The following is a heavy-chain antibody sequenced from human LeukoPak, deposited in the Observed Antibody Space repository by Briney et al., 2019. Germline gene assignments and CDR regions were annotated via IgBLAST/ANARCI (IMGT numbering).Heavy chain of an antibody. J-gene: IGHJ3*02. V-gene: IGHV3-7*01. CDR3: ATSRLRAAYDI. CDR1: GFTFSNYW. Sequence: GRSLRLSCAASGFTFSNYWMTWVRQAPGQGLVRVTNIKFDRSEKHYADSVKGRFTISRDNAKNSLSLQINSLRAEDTAVYYCATSRLRAAYDIWGQGTLVTVSS. CDR2: IKFDRSEK. D-gene: IGHD4-17*01.